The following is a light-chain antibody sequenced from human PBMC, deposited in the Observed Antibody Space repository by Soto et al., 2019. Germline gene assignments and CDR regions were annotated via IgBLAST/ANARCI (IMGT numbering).Light chain of an antibody. CDR1: SSDVGGYNY. Sequence: QSVLTQPPSASGSPGQSVTISCTGTSSDVGGYNYVSWYQQHPGKAPKLMIYEVSKRPSGFPDRFSGSKSGNTASLTVSGLQAEDEADYYCSSYAGSNNYVFGTGTKVTV. J-gene: IGLJ1*01. CDR2: EVS. CDR3: SSYAGSNNYV. V-gene: IGLV2-8*01.